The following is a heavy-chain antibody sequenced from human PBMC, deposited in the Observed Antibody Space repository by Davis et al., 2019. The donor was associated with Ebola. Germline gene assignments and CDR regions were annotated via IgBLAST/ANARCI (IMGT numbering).Heavy chain of an antibody. CDR3: ARVRLDGRWFDP. CDR2: IWYDGSNK. Sequence: GESLKISCAASGFTFSSYGMHWVRQAPGKGLEWVAVIWYDGSNKYYADSVKGRFTISRDNSKNTLYLQMNSLRAEDTAVYYCARVRLDGRWFDPWGQGTLVTVSS. J-gene: IGHJ5*02. CDR1: GFTFSSYG. D-gene: IGHD5-24*01. V-gene: IGHV3-33*01.